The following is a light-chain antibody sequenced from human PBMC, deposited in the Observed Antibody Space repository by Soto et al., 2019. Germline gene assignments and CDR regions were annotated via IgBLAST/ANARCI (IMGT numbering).Light chain of an antibody. V-gene: IGKV1-5*03. CDR2: KAS. Sequence: DIQMTQSPSTLSASVGDRVTITCRASQSIRSWLAWYQQKPGKAPKLLIHKASSLESGVPSRFSGSASGTEFTLTISSLQPDDFATYSCQQYNSYSGTFGQGTKVEIK. J-gene: IGKJ2*02. CDR1: QSIRSW. CDR3: QQYNSYSGT.